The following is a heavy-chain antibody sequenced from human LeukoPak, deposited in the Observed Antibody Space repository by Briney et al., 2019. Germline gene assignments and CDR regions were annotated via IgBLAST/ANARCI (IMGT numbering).Heavy chain of an antibody. CDR2: IYYRGST. V-gene: IGHV4-39*01. CDR3: ARHYLSDGILSTFDP. J-gene: IGHJ5*02. Sequence: SETLSLTCTVSGGSISSSPYYWGWIRQPPGKGLKWIGTIYYRGSTYSNPSLNSRVTISLDTSKNHFSLRLRSVTAADTALYYCARHYLSDGILSTFDPWGQGTLVTVSS. CDR1: GGSISSSPYY. D-gene: IGHD2-2*01.